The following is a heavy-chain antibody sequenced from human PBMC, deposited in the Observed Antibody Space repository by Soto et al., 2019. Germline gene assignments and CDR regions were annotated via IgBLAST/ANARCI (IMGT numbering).Heavy chain of an antibody. CDR3: ARGPNWGYRFDS. CDR1: GGTFTGHA. J-gene: IGHJ4*02. V-gene: IGHV1-69*06. Sequence: VQLVQSGAEVKKPGSSVKVSCEASGGTFTGHAISWVRQAPGQGPEWMGGLIPLFGTSQHAQNFQGRLTITADKSTSTAYMELTSLRFEDTAIYYCARGPNWGYRFDSWGQGTLVTVSS. D-gene: IGHD7-27*01. CDR2: LIPLFGTS.